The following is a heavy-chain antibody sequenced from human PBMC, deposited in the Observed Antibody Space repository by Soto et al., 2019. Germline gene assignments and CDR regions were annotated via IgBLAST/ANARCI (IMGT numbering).Heavy chain of an antibody. CDR2: ITSSGHYI. CDR1: GFIFSSYN. J-gene: IGHJ4*02. Sequence: GGSPRLSCAASGFIFSSYNMNWVRQAPGKGLEWVSSITSSGHYIYNADSVKGRFTISRDNAKNSMSLQMSSLRAEDTAVYYCARHGLRGGPQNYFDYWGQGTLVTVSS. CDR3: ARHGLRGGPQNYFDY. V-gene: IGHV3-21*01. D-gene: IGHD2-8*01.